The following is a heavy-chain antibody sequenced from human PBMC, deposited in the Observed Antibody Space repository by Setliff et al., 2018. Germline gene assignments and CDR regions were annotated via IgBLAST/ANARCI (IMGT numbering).Heavy chain of an antibody. J-gene: IGHJ6*02. V-gene: IGHV4-34*01. D-gene: IGHD3-16*01. Sequence: SETLSLTCSVYGESFSNNYWSWLRQPPGKGLEWIGESDHGGNTTIHPSLKSRLTMSVATFENHFSLKLNSLTAADTAVYYCARDRTAYTYGLDVWGQGTTVTVSS. CDR2: SDHGGNT. CDR3: ARDRTAYTYGLDV. CDR1: GESFSNNY.